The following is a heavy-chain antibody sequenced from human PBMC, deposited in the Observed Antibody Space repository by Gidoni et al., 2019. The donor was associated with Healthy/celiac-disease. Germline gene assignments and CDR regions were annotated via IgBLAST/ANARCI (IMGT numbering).Heavy chain of an antibody. J-gene: IGHJ4*02. V-gene: IGHV4-38-2*02. D-gene: IGHD2-8*01. CDR3: ARDRGGGVYYFDY. CDR2: IYHRGST. CDR1: GYSISSGYY. Sequence: QVQLQESGPGLVKPSETLSLTCAVSGYSISSGYYWGWIRQPPGKGLEWIGSIYHRGSTYYNPSLKSRFTISVDTSKNQFSLKMSSVTAADTAVYYCARDRGGGVYYFDYWGQGTLVTVSS.